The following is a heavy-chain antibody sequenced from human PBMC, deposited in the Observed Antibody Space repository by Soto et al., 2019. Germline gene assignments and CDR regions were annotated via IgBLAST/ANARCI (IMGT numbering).Heavy chain of an antibody. CDR1: GYTFTGYY. V-gene: IGHV1-2*02. J-gene: IGHJ5*02. CDR3: ARVVSPYYDVLTGNWFDP. CDR2: IKSFNGDT. D-gene: IGHD3-9*01. Sequence: QVQLVQSGAEVKEPGASVKVSCKASGYTFTGYYMHWARQAPGQGLEWIGWIKSFNGDTNYAQKFQGRVTLTRDTSISTAYMELSRLKSDDTAVYYCARVVSPYYDVLTGNWFDPWGQGXXVXVSS.